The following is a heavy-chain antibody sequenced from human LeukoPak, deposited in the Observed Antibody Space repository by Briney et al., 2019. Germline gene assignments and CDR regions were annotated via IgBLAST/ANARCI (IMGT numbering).Heavy chain of an antibody. CDR1: GGSISSSNYH. V-gene: IGHV4-39*07. D-gene: IGHD6-13*01. Sequence: PSETLSLTCTVSGGSISSSNYHWGWIRQPPGKGLEWIGSIYYSGSTYYKPSLKSRVTISIDTSKNQFSLKLSSVTAADTAVYYCARAGIVATGTRYFQHWGQGTLVTVSS. J-gene: IGHJ1*01. CDR2: IYYSGST. CDR3: ARAGIVATGTRYFQH.